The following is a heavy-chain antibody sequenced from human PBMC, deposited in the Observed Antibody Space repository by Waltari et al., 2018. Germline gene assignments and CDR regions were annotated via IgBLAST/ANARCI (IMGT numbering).Heavy chain of an antibody. CDR2: IKQDGSEK. J-gene: IGHJ4*02. CDR1: GLSFGNYW. Sequence: EVQLVESGGGLAQPGGSLSLSCSASGLSFGNYWMTWVRQAAGKGPEWVANIKQDGSEKYYMDSVKGRFTISRDNAKNSLYLQMNNLRVEDTAVYYCTRGGRDSSWYWRDWGQGTLVTVSS. CDR3: TRGGRDSSWYWRD. D-gene: IGHD6-13*01. V-gene: IGHV3-7*01.